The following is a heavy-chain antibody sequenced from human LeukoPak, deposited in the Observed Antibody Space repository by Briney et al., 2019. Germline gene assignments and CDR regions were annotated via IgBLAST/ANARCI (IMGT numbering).Heavy chain of an antibody. Sequence: SETLSLTCTVSGDSISRSTYYWAWIRQPPGKGLEWIGSVYYGRSPYFNPSLESRVTISVETSKNQFSLKLSSVTAADTAVYYCALARGLRSTPKYYGMDVWGQGTTVTVSS. CDR2: VYYGRSP. CDR1: GDSISRSTYY. CDR3: ALARGLRSTPKYYGMDV. V-gene: IGHV4-39*07. J-gene: IGHJ6*02. D-gene: IGHD3-10*01.